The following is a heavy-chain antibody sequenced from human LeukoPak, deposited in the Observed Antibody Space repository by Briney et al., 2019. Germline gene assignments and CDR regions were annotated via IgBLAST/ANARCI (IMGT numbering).Heavy chain of an antibody. CDR1: GGSISSYY. CDR2: IYTSGST. CDR3: ARDLYCSSTSCYDYYYYYGMDV. D-gene: IGHD2-2*01. V-gene: IGHV4-4*07. J-gene: IGHJ6*02. Sequence: SETLSLTCTVSGGSISSYYWSWIRQPAGKGLEWIGRIYTSGSTNYNPSLKSRVTMSVDTSENQFSLKLSSVTAADTAVYYCARDLYCSSTSCYDYYYYYGMDVWGQGTTVTVSS.